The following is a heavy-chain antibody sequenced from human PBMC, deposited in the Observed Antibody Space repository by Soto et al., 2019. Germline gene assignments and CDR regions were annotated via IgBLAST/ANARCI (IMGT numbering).Heavy chain of an antibody. CDR2: ISWNSGSI. D-gene: IGHD6-19*01. CDR3: AKDIGALYSSVWYDY. CDR1: GFTFDDYA. V-gene: IGHV3-9*01. Sequence: EVQLVESGGGLVQPGRSLRLSCAASGFTFDDYAMHWVRQAPGKGLEWVSGISWNSGSIGYADSVKGRFTISRDNAKNSLYLQMNSLRAEDTALYYCAKDIGALYSSVWYDYWGQGTLVTVSS. J-gene: IGHJ4*02.